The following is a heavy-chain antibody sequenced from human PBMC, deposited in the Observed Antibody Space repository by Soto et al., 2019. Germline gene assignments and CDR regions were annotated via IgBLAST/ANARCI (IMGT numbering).Heavy chain of an antibody. CDR1: GGSISSYY. V-gene: IGHV4-59*01. D-gene: IGHD2-2*01. Sequence: PSETLSLTCTVSGGSISSYYWSWIRQPPGKGLEWIGYIYYSGSTNYNPSLKSRVTISVDTSKNQFSLKLSSVTAADTAVYYCAREGPCSSTSCYDNWFEPWGQGTLVTVSS. CDR2: IYYSGST. J-gene: IGHJ5*02. CDR3: AREGPCSSTSCYDNWFEP.